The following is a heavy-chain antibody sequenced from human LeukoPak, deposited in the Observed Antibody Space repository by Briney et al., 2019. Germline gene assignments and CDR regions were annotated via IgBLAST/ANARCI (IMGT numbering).Heavy chain of an antibody. CDR3: ARRSGSYSAAFDI. CDR2: IWYDGSNK. Sequence: GGSLRLSCAASGFTFSSCGMHWVRQAPGKGLEWVAVIWYDGSNKYYADSVKGRFTISRDNSKNTLYLQMNSLRAEDTAVYYCARRSGSYSAAFDIWGQGTMVTVSS. J-gene: IGHJ3*02. D-gene: IGHD1-26*01. CDR1: GFTFSSCG. V-gene: IGHV3-33*01.